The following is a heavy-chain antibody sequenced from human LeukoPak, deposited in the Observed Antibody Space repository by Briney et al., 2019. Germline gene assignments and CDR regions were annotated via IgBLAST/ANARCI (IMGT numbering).Heavy chain of an antibody. J-gene: IGHJ4*02. V-gene: IGHV1-18*01. CDR3: ARASSSYSTTWYGVY. CDR2: VSAYNGNT. CDR1: GYTFTSYG. D-gene: IGHD6-13*01. Sequence: ASVKVSCKASGYTFTSYGFTWVRQAPGQGPEWMGWVSAYNGNTNYAQNLQGRVTMTTDTSTSTAYMELRSLRSDDTAVYYCARASSSYSTTWYGVYWGQGTLVTVSS.